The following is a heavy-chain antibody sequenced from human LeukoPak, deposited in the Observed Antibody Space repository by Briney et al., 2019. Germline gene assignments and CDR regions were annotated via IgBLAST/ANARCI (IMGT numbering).Heavy chain of an antibody. CDR2: INPNSGGT. CDR3: ASREVVAAAGTPDDY. CDR1: GYTFTGYD. D-gene: IGHD6-13*01. Sequence: GASVKVSCKASGYTFTGYDMHWVRQAPGQGLEWMGWINPNSGGTNYAQKFQGRVTMTRDTSISTAYMELSRLRSDDTAVYYCASREVVAAAGTPDDYWGQGTLVTVSS. V-gene: IGHV1-2*02. J-gene: IGHJ4*02.